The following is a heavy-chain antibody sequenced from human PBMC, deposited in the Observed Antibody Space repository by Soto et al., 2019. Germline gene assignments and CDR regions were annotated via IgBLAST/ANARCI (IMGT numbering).Heavy chain of an antibody. CDR1: QFTFSDYY. J-gene: IGHJ4*02. V-gene: IGHV3-11*05. D-gene: IGHD3-10*01. CDR2: ISSSSSYT. Sequence: SGSLRLTCAASQFTFSDYYMSWIRQAPGDGLEWFSYISSSSSYTNYAESVKGRFNISGDNAKNSLYLQMNGLRAEDTAVYYCARVVHYYGSGSYYGPYFDYWGQGT. CDR3: ARVVHYYGSGSYYGPYFDY.